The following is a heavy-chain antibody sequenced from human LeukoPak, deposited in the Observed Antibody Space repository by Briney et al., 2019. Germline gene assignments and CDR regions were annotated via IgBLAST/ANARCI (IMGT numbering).Heavy chain of an antibody. CDR2: ISSGSSTI. J-gene: IGHJ4*02. Sequence: PGGSLRLSCAASGFTFSSYRMNWVRQAPGKGLEWVSYISSGSSTIYYADSVKGRFTISRDNAKNSLYLQMNSLRAEDTAVYYCARVLHKRNYDSSDYYGYWGQGTLVTVSS. CDR1: GFTFSSYR. D-gene: IGHD3-22*01. CDR3: ARVLHKRNYDSSDYYGY. V-gene: IGHV3-48*01.